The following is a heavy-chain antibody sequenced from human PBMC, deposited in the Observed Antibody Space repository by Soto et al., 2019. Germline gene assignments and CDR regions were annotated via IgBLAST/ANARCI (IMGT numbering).Heavy chain of an antibody. V-gene: IGHV4-61*08. CDR2: IYYSANT. CDR3: AKTKEGGFDP. CDR1: GGSISSGGYS. D-gene: IGHD3-16*01. Sequence: SETLSLTCAVSGGSISSGGYSWSWIRQPPGKGLEWIGYIYYSANTNYNPSLKSRVIISVDTSKNQFFLKLTSVTATDTAVYSCAKTKEGGFDPWGQGILVTVSS. J-gene: IGHJ5*02.